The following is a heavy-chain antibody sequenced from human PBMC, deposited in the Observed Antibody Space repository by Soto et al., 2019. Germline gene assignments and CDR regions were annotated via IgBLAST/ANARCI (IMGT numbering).Heavy chain of an antibody. D-gene: IGHD3-9*01. CDR3: AKYGHFYDFVPGAYLTEHYFYY. V-gene: IGHV3-23*01. J-gene: IGHJ4*02. Sequence: GGCMRRPGVPGGIILNNYAMSWVRQAPGKGLEWVSFISAGGGTPNYADSVKGRFTISRDNSKNLVYRQMNSLRAEDTAVHHCAKYGHFYDFVPGAYLTEHYFYYWLQGPPGTVS. CDR1: GIILNNYA. CDR2: ISAGGGTP.